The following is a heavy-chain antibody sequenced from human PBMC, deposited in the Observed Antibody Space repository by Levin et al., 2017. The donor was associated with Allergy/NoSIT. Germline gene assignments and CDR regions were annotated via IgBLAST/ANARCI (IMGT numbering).Heavy chain of an antibody. D-gene: IGHD3-10*01. J-gene: IGHJ4*01. CDR1: GGSLPGYY. V-gene: IGHV4-59*01. CDR3: ARVLYGSGSSPLDY. CDR2: IYYNGRT. Sequence: SQTLSLTCTVSGGSLPGYYWSWIRQPPGKGLDWIGHIYYNGRTTYSPSLRSRVTISVDTSKNQFSLKLTSVTAADTAVYYCARVLYGSGSSPLDYWGHGTLVTVSS.